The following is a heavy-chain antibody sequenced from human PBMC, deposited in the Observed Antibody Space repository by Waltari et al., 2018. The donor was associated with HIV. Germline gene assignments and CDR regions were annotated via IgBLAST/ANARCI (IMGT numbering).Heavy chain of an antibody. CDR2: IGVAGDT. J-gene: IGHJ4*02. CDR3: ARAVGAVAGYFDF. CDR1: GFTFGSND. Sequence: EVQLVESGGGLVQPGESLRLSCEASGFTFGSNDMAWPRQGAGSGLEWVSGIGVAGDTYYSASVKGRFTISRENAKNSLFLQMNGLTADDTAVYYCARAVGAVAGYFDFWGQGTLVTVSS. V-gene: IGHV3-13*01. D-gene: IGHD6-19*01.